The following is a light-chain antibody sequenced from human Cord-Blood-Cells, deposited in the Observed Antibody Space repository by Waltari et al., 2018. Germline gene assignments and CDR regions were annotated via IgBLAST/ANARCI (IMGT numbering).Light chain of an antibody. CDR1: SSDVGGYNY. CDR2: DVS. J-gene: IGLJ3*02. CDR3: SSYTSSSTLV. Sequence: QSALTQPASVSGSPGQSTTISCTGTSSDVGGYNYDSWYQQHPGKAPKLMIDDVSKRPSGVSNRFSGSKSGNTASLTISGLQAEDEADYYCSSYTSSSTLVFGGGTKLTVL. V-gene: IGLV2-14*01.